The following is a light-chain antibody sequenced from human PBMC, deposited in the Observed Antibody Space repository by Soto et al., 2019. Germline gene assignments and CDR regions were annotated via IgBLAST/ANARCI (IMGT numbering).Light chain of an antibody. J-gene: IGLJ2*01. CDR3: TSYASTSTLV. CDR1: SNDIGANDY. V-gene: IGLV2-14*01. Sequence: QSAVTQPASVSGSPGQSITISCTGTSNDIGANDYVSWYQHHPGQAPKILIYEAANRPSGVSHRFSGSKSGNTASLTISCLPAEDDAYYFCTSYASTSTLVFGGGTKLTVL. CDR2: EAA.